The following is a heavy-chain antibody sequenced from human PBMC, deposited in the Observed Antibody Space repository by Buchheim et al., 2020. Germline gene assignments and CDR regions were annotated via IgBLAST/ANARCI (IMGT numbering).Heavy chain of an antibody. V-gene: IGHV3-23*01. CDR2: ISGGGGTT. CDR3: AKDFRLLTYAYDSYFDY. D-gene: IGHD3-16*01. Sequence: EVQLLESGGNLVQPGGSLRLSCAASGFTFSNYAMTWIRQAPGKGLEWVSAISGGGGTTYYADSVKGRFTISRDNSKNTLSLQMNSLRAEDTAIYYCAKDFRLLTYAYDSYFDYWGQGTL. CDR1: GFTFSNYA. J-gene: IGHJ4*02.